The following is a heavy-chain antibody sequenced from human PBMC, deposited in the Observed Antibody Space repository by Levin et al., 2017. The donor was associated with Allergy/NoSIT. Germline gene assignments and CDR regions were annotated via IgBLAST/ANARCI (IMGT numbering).Heavy chain of an antibody. J-gene: IGHJ5*02. D-gene: IGHD2-2*01. Sequence: SETLSLTCAVYGGSFSGYYWSWIRQPPGKGLEWIGEINHSGSTNYNPSLKSRVTISIDTSKNKFSLKLSSVTAADTDVYYCASGGYCSSSSCAFDPWGQGTLVTVSS. CDR2: INHSGST. V-gene: IGHV4-34*01. CDR3: ASGGYCSSSSCAFDP. CDR1: GGSFSGYY.